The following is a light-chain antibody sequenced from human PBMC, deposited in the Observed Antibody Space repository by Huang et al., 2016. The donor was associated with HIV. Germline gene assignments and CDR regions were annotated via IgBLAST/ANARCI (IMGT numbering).Light chain of an antibody. J-gene: IGKJ1*01. Sequence: DIQMTQSPSSLSASVGDRVTITCRASQNITSYLNWYQQKPGKAPKLPSSAASSLQSGVPSRFSGSVSGTDFTLIISSLQPEDFATYSCQQTYSTPRMFGQGTKVEIK. CDR1: QNITSY. CDR2: AAS. V-gene: IGKV1-39*01. CDR3: QQTYSTPRM.